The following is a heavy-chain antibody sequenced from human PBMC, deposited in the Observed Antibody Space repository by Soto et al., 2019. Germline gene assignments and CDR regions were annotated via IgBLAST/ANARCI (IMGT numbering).Heavy chain of an antibody. V-gene: IGHV4-30-4*01. CDR2: IYYSGST. D-gene: IGHD3-22*01. CDR3: ARGSYYYDSSGPNYYFDY. CDR1: GGSISSGDYY. Sequence: PSETLSLTCTVSGGSISSGDYYWSWIRQPPGKGLEWIGYIYYSGSTYYNPSLKSRVTISVDTSKNQLSLKLSSVTAADTAVYYCARGSYYYDSSGPNYYFDYWGQGTLVTV. J-gene: IGHJ4*02.